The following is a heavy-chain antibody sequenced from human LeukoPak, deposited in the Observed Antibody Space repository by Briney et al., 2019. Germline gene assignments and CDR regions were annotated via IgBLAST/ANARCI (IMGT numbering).Heavy chain of an antibody. J-gene: IGHJ6*03. CDR1: GGSFSGYY. Sequence: PSETLSLTCAVYGGSFSGYYWSWIRQPPGKGLEWIGEINHSGSTNYNPSLKSRVTISVDTSKNQFSLKLSSVTAADTAVYYCARGKSLLWFGGQDYYYMDVWGKGTTVTVSS. CDR2: INHSGST. CDR3: ARGKSLLWFGGQDYYYMDV. V-gene: IGHV4-34*01. D-gene: IGHD3-10*01.